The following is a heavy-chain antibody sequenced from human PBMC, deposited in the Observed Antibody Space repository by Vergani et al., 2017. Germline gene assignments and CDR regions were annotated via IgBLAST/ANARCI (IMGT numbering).Heavy chain of an antibody. D-gene: IGHD3-3*01. Sequence: QVQLVQSGAEVKKPGASVKVSCKASGYTFTSYGISWVRQAPGQGLEWMGWISAYKVNTNYAQKLQGRVTMTTDTSTSTAYMELRSVRSDDTAVYYCARXEGIYDFWSGYYPSEYYGMDVWGQGTTVTVSS. V-gene: IGHV1-18*01. CDR1: GYTFTSYG. J-gene: IGHJ6*02. CDR3: ARXEGIYDFWSGYYPSEYYGMDV. CDR2: ISAYKVNT.